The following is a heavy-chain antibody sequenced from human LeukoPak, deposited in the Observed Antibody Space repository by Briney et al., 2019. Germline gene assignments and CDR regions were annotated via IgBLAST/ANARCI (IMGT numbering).Heavy chain of an antibody. D-gene: IGHD3-10*01. J-gene: IGHJ3*02. CDR2: IKSKTDGGTT. CDR3: TTVCDPWAMVRGVDI. CDR1: GFTFSNAW. V-gene: IGHV3-15*01. Sequence: PGGSLRLSCAASGFTFSNAWMSWVRQAPGKGLEWVGRIKSKTDGGTTDYAAPVKGRFTISRDDSKNTLYLQMNSLKTEDTAVYYCTTVCDPWAMVRGVDIWGQGTMVTVSS.